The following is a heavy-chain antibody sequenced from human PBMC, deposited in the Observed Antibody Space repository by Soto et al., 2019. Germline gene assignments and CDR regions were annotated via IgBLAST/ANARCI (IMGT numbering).Heavy chain of an antibody. CDR2: IYYSGSP. J-gene: IGHJ4*02. Sequence: QVQLQELGPGLVKPSQTLSLTCTVSGGSISSGGYYWNWIRQHPGKGLEWIGYIYYSGSPYYNPSLQRRVTISVDTSKNQFSLKLSSVTAADTAVYYFARMLGATIFDYWGQGTLVTVSS. D-gene: IGHD5-12*01. V-gene: IGHV4-31*03. CDR1: GGSISSGGYY. CDR3: ARMLGATIFDY.